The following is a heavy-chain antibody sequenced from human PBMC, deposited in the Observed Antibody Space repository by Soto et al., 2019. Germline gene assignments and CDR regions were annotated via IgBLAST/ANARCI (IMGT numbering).Heavy chain of an antibody. CDR3: AREVGSGSSLGSFDY. Sequence: SETLSLTCTVSGGSINSYYWGWIRQPPGKGLEWIGYIHYSGSTNYNPSLKSRVTISVDTSKNQFSLKLSSVTAADTAVYYCAREVGSGSSLGSFDYWGQGTLVTVSS. J-gene: IGHJ4*02. V-gene: IGHV4-59*12. CDR1: GGSINSYY. D-gene: IGHD1-26*01. CDR2: IHYSGST.